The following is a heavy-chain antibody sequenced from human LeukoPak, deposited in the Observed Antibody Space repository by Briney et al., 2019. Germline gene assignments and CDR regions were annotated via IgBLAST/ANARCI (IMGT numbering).Heavy chain of an antibody. Sequence: GGSLRLSCEGSAFIFSGHWMNWVRQTPGKGLEWVASIKEDGSERQYVDSVRGRFSISRDNTKGSLFLQLNSLRAEDTAVYYCARGYGDGMDVWGQGTTVTVSS. CDR3: ARGYGDGMDV. CDR2: IKEDGSER. CDR1: AFIFSGHW. V-gene: IGHV3-7*03. D-gene: IGHD3-10*01. J-gene: IGHJ6*02.